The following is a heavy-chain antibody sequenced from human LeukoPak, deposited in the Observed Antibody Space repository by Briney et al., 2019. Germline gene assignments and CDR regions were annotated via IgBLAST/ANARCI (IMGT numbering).Heavy chain of an antibody. J-gene: IGHJ4*02. CDR3: AKFGDYGHY. D-gene: IGHD4-17*01. Sequence: SETLSLTCTVSGGSISCYWWSWLRQPAGKELEWIGRIHRSGSTRYNPSLESRVIMSVDASQNHFSLRMTSVTAADTAVYYCAKFGDYGHYWGQGILVTVSS. CDR2: IHRSGST. V-gene: IGHV4-4*07. CDR1: GGSISCYW.